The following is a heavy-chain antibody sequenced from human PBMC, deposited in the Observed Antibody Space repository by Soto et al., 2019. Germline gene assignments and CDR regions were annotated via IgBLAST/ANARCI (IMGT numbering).Heavy chain of an antibody. V-gene: IGHV4-59*01. CDR1: GGSISSYY. CDR3: ARGRPLLRFLDP. D-gene: IGHD3-3*01. J-gene: IGHJ5*02. CDR2: IYYSGST. Sequence: SETLSLTCTVSGGSISSYYWSWIRQPPGKGLEWIGHIYYSGSTNYNPSLKSRVTISVDTSKNQFSLKLSSVTAADTAVYYCARGRPLLRFLDPWGQGTLVTVYS.